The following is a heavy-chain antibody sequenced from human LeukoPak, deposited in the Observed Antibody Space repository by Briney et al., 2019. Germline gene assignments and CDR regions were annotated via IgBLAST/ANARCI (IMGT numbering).Heavy chain of an antibody. V-gene: IGHV3-21*01. CDR3: ARTSSGYSYY. CDR2: ISSRSSYM. J-gene: IGHJ4*02. Sequence: GGSLRLSCAASGFTFSCCSMKWVRQAPGKGLEWVESISSRSSYMYYADSVKGRFTISRDNAKNSLYLQMNSLRAEDTAVYYCARTSSGYSYYWGQGTLVTVSS. D-gene: IGHD3-22*01. CDR1: GFTFSCCS.